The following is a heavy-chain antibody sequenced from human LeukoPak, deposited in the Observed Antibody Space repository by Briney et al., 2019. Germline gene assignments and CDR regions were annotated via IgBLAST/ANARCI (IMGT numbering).Heavy chain of an antibody. V-gene: IGHV4-59*01. J-gene: IGHJ4*02. CDR3: AREGDGYLGRFDY. D-gene: IGHD5-24*01. Sequence: PSENLSLTCTVSGGSISSYYWSWIRQPPGKGLEWVGYINYSGSTNYNPSLKSRVTISIGTSKNQFSLKLSSMTAADTAMYYCAREGDGYLGRFDYWGQGTLVTVSS. CDR1: GGSISSYY. CDR2: INYSGST.